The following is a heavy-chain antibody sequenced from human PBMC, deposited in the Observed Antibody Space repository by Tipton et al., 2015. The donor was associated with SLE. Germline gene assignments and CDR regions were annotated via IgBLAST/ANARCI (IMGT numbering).Heavy chain of an antibody. CDR3: AKDLDSGGYYYKRAKFDY. D-gene: IGHD3-22*01. J-gene: IGHJ4*02. V-gene: IGHV3-23*01. Sequence: SLRLSCAASGFTFSSYAMTWVRQAPGKGLEWVSAISGSGGSTYYADSVKGRFTISRDNSKNTLYLQMNSLRAEDTAVYYCAKDLDSGGYYYKRAKFDYWGQGTLVTVSS. CDR1: GFTFSSYA. CDR2: ISGSGGST.